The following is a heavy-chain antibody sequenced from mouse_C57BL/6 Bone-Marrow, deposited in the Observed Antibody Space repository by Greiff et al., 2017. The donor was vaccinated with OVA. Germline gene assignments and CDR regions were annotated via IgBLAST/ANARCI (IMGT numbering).Heavy chain of an antibody. J-gene: IGHJ4*01. CDR1: GFTFSSYA. Sequence: ESGAGLVKPGGSLQLSCAASGFTFSSYAMSWVRQTPEKRLEWVAYISSGGDYIYYADTVKGRFTISRDNARNTLYLQMSSLKSEDTAMYYCTRLLDAMDYWGQGTSVTVSS. V-gene: IGHV5-9-1*02. D-gene: IGHD2-1*01. CDR3: TRLLDAMDY. CDR2: ISSGGDYI.